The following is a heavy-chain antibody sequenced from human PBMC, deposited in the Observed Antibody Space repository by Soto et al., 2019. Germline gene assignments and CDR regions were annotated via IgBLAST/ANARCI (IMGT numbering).Heavy chain of an antibody. CDR1: GFTFSNYW. V-gene: IGHV3-7*03. CDR2: IKQDGSKT. Sequence: EVQLVESGGGLVQPGGSLRLSCVASGFTFSNYWMNWVRQAPGKGLEWVANIKQDGSKTYYVGSVKGRFAISRDNAKNSLYLQMSSLTADDTAVYFCARSGDSQLWLDIDLWGLGTLLTVSS. J-gene: IGHJ5*02. CDR3: ARSGDSQLWLDIDL. D-gene: IGHD5-18*01.